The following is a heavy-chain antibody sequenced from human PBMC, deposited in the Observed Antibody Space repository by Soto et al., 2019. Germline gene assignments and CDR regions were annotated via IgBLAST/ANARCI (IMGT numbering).Heavy chain of an antibody. CDR2: INAGNGNT. Sequence: QVQLVQSGAEEKKPGASVKVSCKASGYTFTSYALHWVRQAPGQRLEWMGWINAGNGNTKYSQKLQGRVTITRDTSASTAYMELSSLRSADTAVYCWARGLGGYYPPFDYWGQGTLVIVSS. D-gene: IGHD3-22*01. J-gene: IGHJ4*02. CDR3: ARGLGGYYPPFDY. CDR1: GYTFTSYA. V-gene: IGHV1-3*05.